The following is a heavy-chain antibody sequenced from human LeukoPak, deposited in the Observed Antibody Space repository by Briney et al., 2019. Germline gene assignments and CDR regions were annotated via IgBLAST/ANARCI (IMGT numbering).Heavy chain of an antibody. CDR3: ARGRKPIFDY. V-gene: IGHV4-34*01. D-gene: IGHD1-14*01. Sequence: SETLSLTCAVSGGSFSGYSWSWSRQPPGKGLEWIGEINHSGSTNYNPSLKSRVTISVDTSKNQFSLKLSSVTAADTAVYYCARGRKPIFDYWGQGTLVTVSS. CDR1: GGSFSGYS. J-gene: IGHJ4*02. CDR2: INHSGST.